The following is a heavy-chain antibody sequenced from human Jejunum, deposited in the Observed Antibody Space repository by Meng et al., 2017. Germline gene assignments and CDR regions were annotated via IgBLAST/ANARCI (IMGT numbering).Heavy chain of an antibody. D-gene: IGHD4-11*01. V-gene: IGHV4-34*01. J-gene: IGHJ4*02. CDR2: INDNGST. Sequence: QVKLQQWGAGLLKPSETLSLTCADYGGSISDCYWTWIRQPPGKGLEWIGEINDNGSTNYNPSLKSRVTISVDTSKSQFYLRVSSVTAADTAVYYCARGNEYSNYGADFWGQGTLVTVSS. CDR1: GGSISDCY. CDR3: ARGNEYSNYGADF.